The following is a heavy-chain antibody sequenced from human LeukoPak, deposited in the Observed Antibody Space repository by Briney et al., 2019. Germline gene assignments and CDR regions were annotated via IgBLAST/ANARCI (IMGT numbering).Heavy chain of an antibody. CDR2: IYYSGST. CDR1: GGSISSSSYY. V-gene: IGHV4-61*05. J-gene: IGHJ4*02. D-gene: IGHD2/OR15-2a*01. CDR3: ARASSIVAVDY. Sequence: SETLSLTCTVSGGSISSSSYYWGWIRQPPGKGLQWIGYIYYSGSTNYNPSLKSRVTISVDTSKNQFSLKLSSVTAADTAVYYCARASSIVAVDYWGQGTLVTVSS.